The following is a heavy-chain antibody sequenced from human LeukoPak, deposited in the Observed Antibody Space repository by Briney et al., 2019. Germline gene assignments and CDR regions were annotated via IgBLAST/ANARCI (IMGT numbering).Heavy chain of an antibody. CDR1: GGSFSGYY. CDR3: ARVMDILTGQSWFDP. J-gene: IGHJ5*02. CDR2: INHSGST. D-gene: IGHD3-9*01. Sequence: SETLSLTCAVYGGSFSGYYWSWIRQPPGKGLEWIGEINHSGSTNYNPPLKSRVTISVDTSKNQFSLKLSSVTAADTAVYYCARVMDILTGQSWFDPWGQGTLVTVSS. V-gene: IGHV4-34*01.